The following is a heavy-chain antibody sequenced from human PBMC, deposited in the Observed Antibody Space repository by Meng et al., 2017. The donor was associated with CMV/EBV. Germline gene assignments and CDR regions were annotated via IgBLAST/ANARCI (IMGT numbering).Heavy chain of an antibody. D-gene: IGHD3-16*01. CDR3: ALQGGDY. CDR1: GFTFSSYA. CDR2: ISGSGGST. J-gene: IGHJ4*02. V-gene: IGHV3-23*01. Sequence: GESLKISCAASGFTFSSYAMSWVRQAPGKGLEWVSAISGSGGSTYYADSVKSRFTISRDNSKNTLYLQMNSLRAEDTAVYYCALQGGDYWGQGTLVTISS.